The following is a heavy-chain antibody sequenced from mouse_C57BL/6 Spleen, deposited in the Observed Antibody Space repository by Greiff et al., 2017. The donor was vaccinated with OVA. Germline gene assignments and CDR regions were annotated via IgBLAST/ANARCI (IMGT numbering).Heavy chain of an antibody. CDR2: ISSGSSTI. V-gene: IGHV5-17*01. Sequence: DVMLVESGGGLVKPGGSLKLSCAASGFTFSDYGMHWVRQAPEKGLEWVAYISSGSSTIYYADTVKGRFTISRDNAKNTLYLQMTSLRSEDTAMYYCARSWDVPAWFAYWGQGTLVTVSA. D-gene: IGHD4-1*01. J-gene: IGHJ3*01. CDR3: ARSWDVPAWFAY. CDR1: GFTFSDYG.